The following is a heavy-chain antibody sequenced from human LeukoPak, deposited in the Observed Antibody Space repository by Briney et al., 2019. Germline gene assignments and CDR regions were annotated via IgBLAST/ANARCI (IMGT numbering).Heavy chain of an antibody. CDR2: ISYDGSNK. J-gene: IGHJ4*02. D-gene: IGHD3-10*01. V-gene: IGHV3-30-3*01. Sequence: GGSLRLSCAASGFTFSSYAMHWVRQAPGKGLEWVAVISYDGSNKYYADSVKGRFTISRDNSKNTLYLQMNSLRAEDTAVYYCARVRRFSAGPKAGLFDYWGQGTLVTVSS. CDR1: GFTFSSYA. CDR3: ARVRRFSAGPKAGLFDY.